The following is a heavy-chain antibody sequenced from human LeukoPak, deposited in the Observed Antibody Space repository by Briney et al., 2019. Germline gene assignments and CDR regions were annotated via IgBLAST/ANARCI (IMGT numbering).Heavy chain of an antibody. J-gene: IGHJ4*02. Sequence: GASVKVSCKASGGTFSSYAISWVRQAPGQGLEWMGWINPNSDDTNYAEKFQGRVTMTRDTSISTAYMELSRLRSDDTAVYYCARAMTTVTNFDYWGQGTLVTVSS. CDR2: INPNSDDT. V-gene: IGHV1-2*02. CDR1: GGTFSSYA. D-gene: IGHD4-17*01. CDR3: ARAMTTVTNFDY.